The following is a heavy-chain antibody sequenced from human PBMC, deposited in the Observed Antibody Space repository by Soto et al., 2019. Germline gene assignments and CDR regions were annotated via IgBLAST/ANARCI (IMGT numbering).Heavy chain of an antibody. Sequence: QVQLVQSGGEVKKPGASVKLSCKASGYIFSQYGITWVRQAPGQGLEWMAWVSVDNGDTNYAQNFQGRATMTTDTTTNTAYMELRSVKSDDTALYFCARFRTEPSHLSYFFDSWGQGPLLTVSS. J-gene: IGHJ4*02. CDR1: GYIFSQYG. D-gene: IGHD2-2*01. CDR2: VSVDNGDT. CDR3: ARFRTEPSHLSYFFDS. V-gene: IGHV1-18*01.